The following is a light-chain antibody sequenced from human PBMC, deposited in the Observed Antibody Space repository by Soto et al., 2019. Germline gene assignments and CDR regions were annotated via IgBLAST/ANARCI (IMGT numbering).Light chain of an antibody. CDR3: ATWDDSLNGPV. V-gene: IGLV1-44*01. Sequence: SVLTQPPSASGTPGQRVTVSCSGSSSNIGSNPVNWYQQFPGTAPKLLIYSDNQRPSDVPDRFSGSKSGTSASLAISGLQSEDEADYYCATWDDSLNGPVFGGGTKLTVL. CDR2: SDN. J-gene: IGLJ3*02. CDR1: SSNIGSNP.